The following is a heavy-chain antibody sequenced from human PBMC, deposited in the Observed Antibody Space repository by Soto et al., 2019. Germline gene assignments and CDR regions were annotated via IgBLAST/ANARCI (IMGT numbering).Heavy chain of an antibody. V-gene: IGHV5-51*01. CDR2: IYPGDSDT. J-gene: IGHJ4*02. Sequence: LRQMPGKGLEWMGIIYPGDSDTRYSPSFQGQVTISADKSISTAYLQWSSLKASDTAMYYCARHPSLRFLEWSTDYWGQGALVTVSS. CDR3: ARHPSLRFLEWSTDY. D-gene: IGHD3-3*01.